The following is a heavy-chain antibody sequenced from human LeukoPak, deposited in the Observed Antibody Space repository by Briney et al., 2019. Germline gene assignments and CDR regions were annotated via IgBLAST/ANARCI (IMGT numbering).Heavy chain of an antibody. D-gene: IGHD3-16*02. CDR1: GFTFSSYE. CDR2: ISSSGSTI. Sequence: GGSLRLSCAASGFTFSSYEMNWVRQAPGKGLEWVSYISSSGSTIYYADSVKGRFTISRDNAKNSLYLQMNSLRAEDTAVYYCAREEIMITFGGVIAPFDYWGQGTLVTVSS. CDR3: AREEIMITFGGVIAPFDY. J-gene: IGHJ4*02. V-gene: IGHV3-48*03.